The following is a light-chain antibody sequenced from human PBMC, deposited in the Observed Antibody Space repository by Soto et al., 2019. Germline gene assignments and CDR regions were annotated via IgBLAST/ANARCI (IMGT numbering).Light chain of an antibody. J-gene: IGLJ3*02. V-gene: IGLV1-44*01. CDR1: SSNIGSNA. Sequence: QPVLTQPPSASGTPGQRVTISCSGSSSNIGSNAAHWYQQLPGTAPKLLIYSNNQRPSGVPDRFSGSKSGTSASLAISGLQSEDEADYYCAAWDASLNGPVFGGGTKVTVL. CDR3: AAWDASLNGPV. CDR2: SNN.